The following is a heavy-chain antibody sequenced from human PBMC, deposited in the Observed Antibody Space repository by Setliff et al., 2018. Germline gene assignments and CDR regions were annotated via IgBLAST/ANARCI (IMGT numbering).Heavy chain of an antibody. CDR3: ARGRMRGSCSGASCTYDPFEI. Sequence: SVKVSCKTSGGTFKNHAISWVRQAPGQGLEWMGGTIPMFDRPNYAQKFQGRVAITADESTNTAYIENSSLRYEDTAVYYCARGRMRGSCSGASCTYDPFEIWGQGTPVTVSS. D-gene: IGHD2-15*01. J-gene: IGHJ3*02. V-gene: IGHV1-69*13. CDR2: TIPMFDRP. CDR1: GGTFKNHA.